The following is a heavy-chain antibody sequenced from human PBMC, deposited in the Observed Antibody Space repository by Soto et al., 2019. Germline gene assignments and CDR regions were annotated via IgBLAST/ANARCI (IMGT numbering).Heavy chain of an antibody. J-gene: IGHJ6*02. CDR2: ISSSSSYI. D-gene: IGHD6-6*01. V-gene: IGHV3-21*01. CDR1: GFTFSSYS. CDR3: ARDXEYSSSSVFYYYYGMDV. Sequence: GGSLRLSCAASGFTFSSYSMNWVRQAPGKGLEWVSSISSSSSYIYYADSVKGRFTISRDNAKNSLYLQMNSLRAEDTAVYYCARDXEYSSSSVFYYYYGMDVWGQGTTVTVSS.